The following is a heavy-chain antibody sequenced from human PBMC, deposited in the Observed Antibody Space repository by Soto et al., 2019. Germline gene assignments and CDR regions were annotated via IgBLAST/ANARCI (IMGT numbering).Heavy chain of an antibody. Sequence: EVQLVESGGGLVQPGGSLRLSCAASGFIFSNSWMHWVRQAPGKGLVWGSRINSDGSSTDYADSVKGRFTISRDNAKNTLYLQMNSLRAEDTALYYCARDWSGPGNSAYYYYNMDVWGKGTTVTVSS. CDR3: ARDWSGPGNSAYYYYNMDV. D-gene: IGHD3-3*01. CDR1: GFIFSNSW. CDR2: INSDGSST. J-gene: IGHJ6*03. V-gene: IGHV3-74*01.